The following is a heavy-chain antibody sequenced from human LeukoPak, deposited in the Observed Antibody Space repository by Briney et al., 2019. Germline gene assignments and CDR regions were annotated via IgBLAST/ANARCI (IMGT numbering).Heavy chain of an antibody. V-gene: IGHV1-18*01. CDR3: ARDAKYFDY. CDR2: ISAYNGNT. CDR1: GYTFTNYG. Sequence: ASVKVSFKASGYTFTNYGISRVRQAPGQGVEWMGWISAYNGNTNYAQKLQDRVTMTTDTSTSTAYMELRSLRSDDTAVYYCARDAKYFDYWGQGTLVTVSS. J-gene: IGHJ4*02.